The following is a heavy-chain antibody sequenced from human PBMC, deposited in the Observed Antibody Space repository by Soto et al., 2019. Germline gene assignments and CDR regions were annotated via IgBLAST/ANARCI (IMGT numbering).Heavy chain of an antibody. CDR3: AKGSSSWYDYYYYYGMDV. Sequence: GESLKISCAASGFAFSAYSMHWVRQAPGKGLEWVAYVSSTSSYFSYIDSVKGRFTVSRDNSKNTLYLQMNSLRAEDTAVYYCAKGSSSWYDYYYYYGMDVWGQGTTVTVSS. CDR2: VSSTSSYF. D-gene: IGHD6-13*01. J-gene: IGHJ6*02. V-gene: IGHV3-21*01. CDR1: GFAFSAYS.